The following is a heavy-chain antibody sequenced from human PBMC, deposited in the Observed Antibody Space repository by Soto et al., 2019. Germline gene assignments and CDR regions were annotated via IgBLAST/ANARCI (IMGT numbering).Heavy chain of an antibody. CDR1: GFTFSSYA. J-gene: IGHJ4*02. CDR2: ISGSGGST. V-gene: IGHV3-23*01. CDR3: ARGLIHGCTSCYDMDHADFDY. D-gene: IGHD2-2*01. Sequence: GGSLRLSCAASGFTFSSYAMSWVRQAPGKGLEWVSAISGSGGSTYYADSVKGRFTISRVNSKNTLYLQMNSLRAEDTAVYYCARGLIHGCTSCYDMDHADFDYWGQGTLVTVSS.